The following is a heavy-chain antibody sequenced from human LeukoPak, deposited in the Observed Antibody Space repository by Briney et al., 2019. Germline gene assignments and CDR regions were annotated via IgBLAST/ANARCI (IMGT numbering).Heavy chain of an antibody. Sequence: TGGSLRLSCAASGFTFSSYAMHWVRQAPGKGLEWVAVISYDGSNKYYADSVKGRFTISRDNSKNTLYLQMNSLRAEDTAVYYCARDGAEGYCSGSSCYSLYYWGQGTLVTVSS. CDR2: ISYDGSNK. V-gene: IGHV3-30-3*01. CDR1: GFTFSSYA. CDR3: ARDGAEGYCSGSSCYSLYY. J-gene: IGHJ4*02. D-gene: IGHD2-15*01.